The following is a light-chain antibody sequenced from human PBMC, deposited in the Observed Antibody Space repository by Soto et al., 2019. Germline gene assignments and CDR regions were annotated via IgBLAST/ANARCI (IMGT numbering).Light chain of an antibody. J-gene: IGLJ2*01. Sequence: QSALTQPASVSGSPGQSITISCTGTSSDIGGYNYVSWYQQHPGKAPKLIVYDVSNRPSGISNRFPGSKSGNTASLTISGLQAEDEADYYCSSYTSSSNVLFGGGTKVTVL. CDR2: DVS. V-gene: IGLV2-14*03. CDR3: SSYTSSSNVL. CDR1: SSDIGGYNY.